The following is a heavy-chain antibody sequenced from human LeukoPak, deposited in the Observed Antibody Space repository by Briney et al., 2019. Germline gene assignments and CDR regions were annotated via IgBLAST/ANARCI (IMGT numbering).Heavy chain of an antibody. CDR3: ARDFYDSRGDAFDI. J-gene: IGHJ3*02. Sequence: LETLSLTCTISGGSISSYAWSWIRQPPGKGLEWIGYIYYSGSTNYNPSLKSRVTISVDTSKNQFSLKLSSVTAADTAVYYCARDFYDSRGDAFDIWGQGTMITVSS. CDR2: IYYSGST. V-gene: IGHV4-59*01. CDR1: GGSISSYA. D-gene: IGHD3-22*01.